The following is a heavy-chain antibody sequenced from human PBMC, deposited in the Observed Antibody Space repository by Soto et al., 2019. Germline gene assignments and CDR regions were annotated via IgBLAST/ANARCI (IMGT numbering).Heavy chain of an antibody. V-gene: IGHV3-30*18. D-gene: IGHD1-26*01. CDR1: GFAFNKFG. CDR2: ISYDGSYQ. J-gene: IGHJ4*02. CDR3: AKGGEVGGVLGDH. Sequence: QVQLVESGGGVVQPGTSLRLSCEASGFAFNKFGMHWVRQAPGKGLEWVAFISYDGSYQYYADSVQGRLTITRDNSMNTLNMQLNSPRREDTAVYYCAKGGEVGGVLGDHWGQGTLVTVSS.